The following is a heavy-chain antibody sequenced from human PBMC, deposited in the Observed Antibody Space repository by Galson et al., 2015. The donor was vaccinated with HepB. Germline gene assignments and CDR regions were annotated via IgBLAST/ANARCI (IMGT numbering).Heavy chain of an antibody. J-gene: IGHJ4*02. V-gene: IGHV3-23*01. CDR2: FSDSGDST. CDR1: GFTFDNYA. CDR3: AKEGLGFCANGICYEKKSHFDH. D-gene: IGHD2-8*01. Sequence: SLRLSCAASGFTFDNYAMNWVRQTPGKGLEWVSGFSDSGDSTYYTESVKGRFTISRDNSKNTLFLQMNSLRVEDTAVYYCAKEGLGFCANGICYEKKSHFDHWGQGTLVTVSS.